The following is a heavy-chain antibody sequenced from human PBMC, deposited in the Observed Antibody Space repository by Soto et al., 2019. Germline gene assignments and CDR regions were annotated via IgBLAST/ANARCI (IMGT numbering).Heavy chain of an antibody. CDR1: GFTFSSYA. J-gene: IGHJ4*02. CDR3: ARAPNVYRSGWYQGFDY. D-gene: IGHD6-19*01. V-gene: IGHV3-30-3*01. Sequence: VVSLILSCSASGFTFSSYAIHWVRQAPVNGLEWVAVISYDGSNKYYSDSLKGRFTISRDNSKNTLYLQMNSLRAEDTAVYYCARAPNVYRSGWYQGFDYWGQGTLVTVSS. CDR2: ISYDGSNK.